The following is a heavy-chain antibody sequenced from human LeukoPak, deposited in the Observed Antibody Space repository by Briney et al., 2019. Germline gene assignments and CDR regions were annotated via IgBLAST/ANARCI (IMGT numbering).Heavy chain of an antibody. CDR3: ARKYCSGGSCYSGFDY. CDR1: GGTFSSYA. V-gene: IGHV1-69*05. D-gene: IGHD2-15*01. CDR2: IIPIFGTA. Sequence: SVKVSCKASGGTFSSYAIGWVRQAPGQGLEWMGGIIPIFGTANYAQKFQGRVTITTDESTSTAYMELSSLRSEDTAVYYCARKYCSGGSCYSGFDYWGQGTLVTVSS. J-gene: IGHJ4*02.